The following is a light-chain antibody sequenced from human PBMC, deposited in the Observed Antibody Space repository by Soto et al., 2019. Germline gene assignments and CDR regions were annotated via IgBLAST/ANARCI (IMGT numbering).Light chain of an antibody. J-gene: IGKJ1*01. CDR1: QSLNARY. V-gene: IGKV3-20*01. CDR2: GAS. CDR3: QQFHISRT. Sequence: EIVLTQSAGTLSLSPGERSTLSCRASQSLNARYLAWYQVKPGQAPRLLFYGASSRATGIPDRFIGSGSGTDFTLTITGLEPEDFAVYYCQQFHISRTFGQGTKVDI.